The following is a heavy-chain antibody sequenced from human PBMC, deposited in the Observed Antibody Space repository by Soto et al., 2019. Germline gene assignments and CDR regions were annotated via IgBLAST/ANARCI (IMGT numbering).Heavy chain of an antibody. Sequence: QVQLQESGPGLVKPSQTLSLTCTVSGGSISSRGFYWTWIRQHPGKGLEWIGYIYYSGGPYYNPSLKSRVTLSPDTSKNQFSLKLDSVTAADTAVYYCAIAYSSWYWHYWGQGTLVTVSS. V-gene: IGHV4-31*03. D-gene: IGHD6-13*01. CDR1: GGSISSRGFY. CDR3: AIAYSSWYWHY. CDR2: IYYSGGP. J-gene: IGHJ4*02.